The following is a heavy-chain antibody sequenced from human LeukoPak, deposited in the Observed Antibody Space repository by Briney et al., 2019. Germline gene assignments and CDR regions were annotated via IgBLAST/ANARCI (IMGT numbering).Heavy chain of an antibody. CDR1: GFTFSSYS. J-gene: IGHJ5*02. Sequence: PGGSLRLSCAASGFTFSSYSMNWVRQAPGKEPEWVSSISSSSSYIYYADSMKGRFTISRDNAKNSLYLQINSLRAEDTAVYYCARNNWFGEFENWFDPWGQGTLVTVSS. CDR3: ARNNWFGEFENWFDP. CDR2: ISSSSSYI. V-gene: IGHV3-21*01. D-gene: IGHD3-10*01.